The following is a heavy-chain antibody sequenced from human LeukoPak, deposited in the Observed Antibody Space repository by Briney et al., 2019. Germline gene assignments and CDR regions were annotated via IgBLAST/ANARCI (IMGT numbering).Heavy chain of an antibody. J-gene: IGHJ6*03. D-gene: IGHD3-10*02. V-gene: IGHV4-34*01. CDR1: GGFFSGYY. Sequence: SESLYLPCAVCGGFFSGYYWSWIRQPPGKGLEWIGEINHSGSTNYNPSLKSRVTISVDTSKNQFSLKLSSVTAEDTAVYYCARVSMLLSYYYYMDVWGKGTTVTVSS. CDR3: ARVSMLLSYYYYMDV. CDR2: INHSGST.